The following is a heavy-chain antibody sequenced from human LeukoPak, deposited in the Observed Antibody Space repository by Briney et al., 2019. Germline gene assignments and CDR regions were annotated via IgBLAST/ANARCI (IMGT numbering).Heavy chain of an antibody. CDR3: ARHGTISSESYFDY. Sequence: SETLSLTCSVSGGSVSSYYWSWIGQSPGKGLEGIGYIHNSGRTNYNPSLKSRVTGFVDTSKNQVSLRLSSVTAADTAVYYCARHGTISSESYFDYWGQGALVTVSS. J-gene: IGHJ4*02. D-gene: IGHD1-14*01. CDR1: GGSVSSYY. CDR2: IHNSGRT. V-gene: IGHV4-59*08.